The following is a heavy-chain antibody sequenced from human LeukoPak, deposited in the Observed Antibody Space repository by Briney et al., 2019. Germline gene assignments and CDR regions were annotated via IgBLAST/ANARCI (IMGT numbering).Heavy chain of an antibody. CDR1: GFTFSSYS. CDR2: ISSSGSTI. D-gene: IGHD3-22*01. V-gene: IGHV3-48*04. CDR3: ARGTYYYDSSGYSHFAFDI. J-gene: IGHJ3*02. Sequence: GGSLRLSCAASGFTFSSYSMNWVRQAPGKGLEWVSYISSSGSTIYYADSVKSRFTISRDNAKNSLYLQMNSLRAEDTAVYYCARGTYYYDSSGYSHFAFDIWGQGTMVTVSS.